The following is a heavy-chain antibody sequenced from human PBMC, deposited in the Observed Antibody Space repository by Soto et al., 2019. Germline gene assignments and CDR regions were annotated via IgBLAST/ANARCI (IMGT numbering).Heavy chain of an antibody. D-gene: IGHD6-19*01. CDR3: ARGGSGWPYYFDY. Sequence: PGGSLRLSCAASGFTFSSYGMHWVRQAPGKGLEWVAVIWYDGSNKYYADSVKGRFTISRDNSKNTLYLQMNSLRAEDTAVYYCARGGSGWPYYFDYWGQGTLVTVSS. V-gene: IGHV3-33*01. CDR2: IWYDGSNK. CDR1: GFTFSSYG. J-gene: IGHJ4*02.